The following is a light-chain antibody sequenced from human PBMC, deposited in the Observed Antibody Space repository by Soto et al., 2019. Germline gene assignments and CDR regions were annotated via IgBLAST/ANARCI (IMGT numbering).Light chain of an antibody. CDR1: QSVSSKY. V-gene: IGKV3-20*01. Sequence: EIVFTQSPGTLSLSPGERATLSCRASQSVSSKYLAWYQQKPGQAPRVLIYGTSIRASGVPERFSGGGSGTDFTLTITRXEPEDFAVYYCQQYGSSLFTFGPGTKVDIK. J-gene: IGKJ3*01. CDR3: QQYGSSLFT. CDR2: GTS.